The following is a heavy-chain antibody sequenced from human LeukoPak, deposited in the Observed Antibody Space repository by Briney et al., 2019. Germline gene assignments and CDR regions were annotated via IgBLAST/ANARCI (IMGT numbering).Heavy chain of an antibody. D-gene: IGHD3-3*01. CDR2: IHNSGSS. Sequence: SETLSLTRTVSGGSITSKNYYWGWIRQSPGKGLEWIGSIHNSGSSYYNPSLKSRVFISVDTSKSQFFLRVSSVTVADTAIYYCARQQGYYDFETATAFPPYYFDSWGQGTLVTSSS. CDR3: ARQQGYYDFETATAFPPYYFDS. J-gene: IGHJ4*02. CDR1: GGSITSKNYY. V-gene: IGHV4-39*01.